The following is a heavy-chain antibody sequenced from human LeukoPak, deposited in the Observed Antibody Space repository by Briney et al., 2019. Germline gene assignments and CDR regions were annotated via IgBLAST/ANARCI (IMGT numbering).Heavy chain of an antibody. J-gene: IGHJ4*02. CDR2: MNPKSANT. V-gene: IGHV1-8*02. CDR1: GYIFTNYD. CDR3: ARGPMYSASYNY. D-gene: IGHD1-26*01. Sequence: ASVKVSCKASGYIFTNYDIHWVRQATGQGLEWKAWMNPKSANTGYAQKFQGRVTVTRNTSISTAYMELSGLRSDDTAVYYCARGPMYSASYNYWGQGTLVTVSS.